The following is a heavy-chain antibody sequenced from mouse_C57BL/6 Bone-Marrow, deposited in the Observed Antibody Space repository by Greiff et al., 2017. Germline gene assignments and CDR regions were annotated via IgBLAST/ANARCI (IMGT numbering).Heavy chain of an antibody. CDR3: AKHQTGFDY. CDR1: GFTFSSYG. CDR2: ISSGGSYT. V-gene: IGHV5-6*01. J-gene: IGHJ2*01. Sequence: EVHLVESGGDLVKPGGSLKLSCAASGFTFSSYGLSWVRQTPDKRLEWVATISSGGSYTYYPDIVSGRFTSSSDNAKKALYLQMSRQKSEDTATYYCAKHQTGFDYWGQGTTLTGSS. D-gene: IGHD4-1*01.